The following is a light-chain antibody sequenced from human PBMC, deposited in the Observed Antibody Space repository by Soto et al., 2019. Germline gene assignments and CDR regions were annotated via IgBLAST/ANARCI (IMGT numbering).Light chain of an antibody. V-gene: IGLV1-44*01. CDR1: SSNIGSNP. CDR3: ASWDDSLGGDWV. CDR2: SDD. J-gene: IGLJ3*02. Sequence: QSGLTQPPSASGTPGQRVTISCSGSSSNIGSNPVNWYQQLPGTAPKLLIYSDDHRSSGVPDRFSGSKSGTSASLAIDGLQSEDEADYYCASWDDSLGGDWVFGGGTKLTVL.